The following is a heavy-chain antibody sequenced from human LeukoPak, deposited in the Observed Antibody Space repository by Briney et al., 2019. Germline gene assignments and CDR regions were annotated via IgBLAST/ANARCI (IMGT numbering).Heavy chain of an antibody. CDR3: ARDLGRDSSPPGDAFDI. J-gene: IGHJ3*02. CDR1: GYTFTSYY. V-gene: IGHV1-46*01. Sequence: GASVKVSCKASGYTFTSYYMHWVRQAPRQGLEWTGIISPSGGSTSYAQKFQGRVTMTMDTSTSTVYMELSSLRSEDAAVYYCARDLGRDSSPPGDAFDIWGQGTMVTVSS. CDR2: ISPSGGST. D-gene: IGHD3-22*01.